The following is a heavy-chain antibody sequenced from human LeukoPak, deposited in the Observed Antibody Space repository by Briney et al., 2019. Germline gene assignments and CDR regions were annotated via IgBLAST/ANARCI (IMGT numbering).Heavy chain of an antibody. Sequence: SETLSLTCTVSGGSISSYYWSWIRQPPGKGLEWIGYIYYSGSTNYNPSLKSRVTISVDTSKNQFSLKLSSVTAADTAVYYCARGGYGSGPKGVYFDYWGQGTLVTVSS. CDR2: IYYSGST. CDR3: ARGGYGSGPKGVYFDY. J-gene: IGHJ4*02. CDR1: GGSISSYY. D-gene: IGHD3-10*01. V-gene: IGHV4-59*01.